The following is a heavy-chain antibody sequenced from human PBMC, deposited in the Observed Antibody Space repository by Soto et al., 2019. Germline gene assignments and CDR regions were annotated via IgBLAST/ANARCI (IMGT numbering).Heavy chain of an antibody. CDR2: ITNSGHLT. CDR1: GFTFNIYA. V-gene: IGHV3-23*01. J-gene: IGHJ4*02. CDR3: AKYVGHTTPHFDS. D-gene: IGHD1-26*01. Sequence: GWSLRLSCAASGFTFNIYAMTWIRQAPGKGLEWVSSITNSGHLTYYGDSVKGRFTISXXXXXXTXYXQXXXLRAXDAAVDFCAKYVGHTTPHFDSWGQGTLVTVTS.